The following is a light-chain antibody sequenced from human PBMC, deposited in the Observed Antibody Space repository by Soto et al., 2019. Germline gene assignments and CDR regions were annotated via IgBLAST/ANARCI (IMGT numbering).Light chain of an antibody. CDR3: CSYTSSSTYV. CDR2: DVN. CDR1: SSDVGGYN. J-gene: IGLJ1*01. Sequence: QSALTQPASVSGSPGQSITISCTGTSSDVGGYNVSWYQQHPGKAPKLMIFDVNNRPSGVSNRFSGSKSGNTAPLTISGLQAEDEADYYCCSYTSSSTYVFGTGTKVTVL. V-gene: IGLV2-14*01.